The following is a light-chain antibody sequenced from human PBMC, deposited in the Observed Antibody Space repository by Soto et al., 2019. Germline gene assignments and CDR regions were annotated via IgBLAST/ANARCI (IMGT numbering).Light chain of an antibody. CDR3: QQYNNWPLT. CDR2: DAS. CDR1: QSVSSK. Sequence: IVVTQSPGTLSLSPGERATLSCRASQSVSSKLAWYQHKSGQAPRLLIFDASSRATGIPDRFSGSGSGTEFTLTISSLQSEDFAVYYCQQYNNWPLTFGQGTKVDIK. J-gene: IGKJ1*01. V-gene: IGKV3D-15*01.